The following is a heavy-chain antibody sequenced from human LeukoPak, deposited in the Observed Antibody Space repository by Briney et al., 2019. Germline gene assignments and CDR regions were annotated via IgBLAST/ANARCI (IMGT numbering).Heavy chain of an antibody. CDR2: ISGSGGST. V-gene: IGHV3-23*01. Sequence: PGGSLRLSCAASGFTFSSYAMSWVRQAPGKGLEWVSAISGSGGSTYCADSVKGRFTISRDNSKNTLYLQMNSLRAEDTAVYYCARAPTVLVGYCSSASCQADYWGQGTLVTVSS. CDR3: ARAPTVLVGYCSSASCQADY. CDR1: GFTFSSYA. J-gene: IGHJ4*02. D-gene: IGHD2-2*01.